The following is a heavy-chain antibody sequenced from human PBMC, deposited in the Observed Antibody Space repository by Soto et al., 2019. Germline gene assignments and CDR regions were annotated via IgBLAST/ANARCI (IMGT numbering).Heavy chain of an antibody. D-gene: IGHD4-17*01. V-gene: IGHV3-66*01. CDR1: GFTVGSAY. J-gene: IGHJ4*02. Sequence: DVQLVESGGGLVLRGETLRLSCAASGFTVGSAYMSWVRQAPGKGLEGVAGIYSGGNTYYADSVKGRFTISRDTSKNSLYLPVNSLRAADAAIYSCARDPWVGDIGDYWGQGTLVTVSS. CDR2: IYSGGNT. CDR3: ARDPWVGDIGDY.